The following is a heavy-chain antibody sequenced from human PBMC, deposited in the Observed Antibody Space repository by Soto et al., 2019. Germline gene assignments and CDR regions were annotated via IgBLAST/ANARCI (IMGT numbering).Heavy chain of an antibody. Sequence: SETLSLTCTVSGGSISSGGYYWSWIRQHPGKGLEWIGYIYYSGSTYYNPSLKSRATISVDTSKNQFSLKLSSVTAADTAVYYCALRAPSYDSSGLEPFDYWGQGTLVTVSS. V-gene: IGHV4-31*03. D-gene: IGHD3-22*01. J-gene: IGHJ4*02. CDR2: IYYSGST. CDR1: GGSISSGGYY. CDR3: ALRAPSYDSSGLEPFDY.